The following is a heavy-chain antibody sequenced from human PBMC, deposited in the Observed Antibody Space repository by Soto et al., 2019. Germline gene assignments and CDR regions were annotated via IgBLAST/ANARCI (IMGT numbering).Heavy chain of an antibody. J-gene: IGHJ6*02. CDR3: ASSPCGGDCYSNYYYGMDV. V-gene: IGHV4-30-2*01. CDR1: GGSISSGGYS. Sequence: QLQLQESGSGLVKPSQTLSLTCAVSGGSISSGGYSWSWIRQPPGKGLEWIWYIYHSGSTYYNPSLKSRVTISVDRSKNQFSLKLSSVTAADTAVYYCASSPCGGDCYSNYYYGMDVWGQGTTVTVSS. CDR2: IYHSGST. D-gene: IGHD2-21*02.